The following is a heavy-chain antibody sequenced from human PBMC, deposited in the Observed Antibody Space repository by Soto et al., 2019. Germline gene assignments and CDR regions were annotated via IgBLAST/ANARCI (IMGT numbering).Heavy chain of an antibody. CDR2: ISGSGGST. Sequence: EVQLLESGGGLVQPGGSLRLSCAASGFTFSSYAMSWVRQAPGKGLEWVSAISGSGGSTYYADSVKGRFTISRDNSKNALYLQMNSLRAEDTAVYYCAKVGDRGLLWFGEYGRYIYFDYWGQGTLVTVSS. D-gene: IGHD3-10*01. J-gene: IGHJ4*02. CDR3: AKVGDRGLLWFGEYGRYIYFDY. CDR1: GFTFSSYA. V-gene: IGHV3-23*01.